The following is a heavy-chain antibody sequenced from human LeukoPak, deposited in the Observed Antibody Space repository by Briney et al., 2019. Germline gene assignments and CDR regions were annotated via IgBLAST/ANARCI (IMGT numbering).Heavy chain of an antibody. Sequence: ASVKVSCKASGGTFSSYAISWVRQAPGQGLEWMGGIIPIFGTANYAQKFQGRVTITADESTSTAYMELSSLRSEDTAVYYCARDGNCGGDCYAGYMDVWGKGTTVTVSS. CDR3: ARDGNCGGDCYAGYMDV. J-gene: IGHJ6*03. V-gene: IGHV1-69*13. CDR2: IIPIFGTA. CDR1: GGTFSSYA. D-gene: IGHD2-21*01.